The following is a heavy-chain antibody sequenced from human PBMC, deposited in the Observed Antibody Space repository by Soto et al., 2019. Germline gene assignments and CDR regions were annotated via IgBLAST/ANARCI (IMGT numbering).Heavy chain of an antibody. Sequence: PSQTLSLTCAISGDSVSTKSAAWNWIRQSPSRGLEWLGRTYYRSKWYNDYAVSVKSRITLNPDTSRNQFSLQLNSVTPEDTAVYYCARGGRNFFYGIDVWGQGTTVTVSS. CDR3: ARGGRNFFYGIDV. V-gene: IGHV6-1*01. CDR1: GDSVSTKSAA. J-gene: IGHJ6*02. CDR2: TYYRSKWYN.